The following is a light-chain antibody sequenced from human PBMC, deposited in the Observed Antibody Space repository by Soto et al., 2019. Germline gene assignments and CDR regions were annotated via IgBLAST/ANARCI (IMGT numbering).Light chain of an antibody. CDR2: DVS. CDR3: NSYTSRSTYV. Sequence: QSVLTQPASVSGSPGQSITISCTGTSSDVGRYNYVSWYQQHPGKAPKLIIYDVSNRPSGVSNRFSGSKSGNTASLTISGLQADDEADYYCNSYTSRSTYVFGTGTKVTVL. V-gene: IGLV2-14*01. CDR1: SSDVGRYNY. J-gene: IGLJ1*01.